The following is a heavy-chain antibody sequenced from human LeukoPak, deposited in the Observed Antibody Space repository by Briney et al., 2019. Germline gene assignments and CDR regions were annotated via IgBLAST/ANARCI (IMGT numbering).Heavy chain of an antibody. CDR2: ISGSGDYT. J-gene: IGHJ4*02. Sequence: GGSLRLSCAASGFTFNSYAMSWVRQAPGKGLEWVSAISGSGDYTYYADSVKGRVTISRDNSKNTLYLQMSSLRAEDTAVYYCARDSVLLWFGDLPYYFDIWGQGTLVTVSS. CDR1: GFTFNSYA. V-gene: IGHV3-23*01. D-gene: IGHD3-10*01. CDR3: ARDSVLLWFGDLPYYFDI.